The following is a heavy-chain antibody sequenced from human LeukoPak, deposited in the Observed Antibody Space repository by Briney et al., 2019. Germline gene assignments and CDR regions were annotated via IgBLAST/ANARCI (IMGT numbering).Heavy chain of an antibody. V-gene: IGHV3-21*01. D-gene: IGHD6-13*01. CDR2: ICSSSSYI. J-gene: IGHJ5*02. CDR3: ARGTGIAAAGTYWFDP. CDR1: GFTFSSYS. Sequence: PGGSLRLSCAASGFTFSSYSMNWVRQAPGKGLEWVSSICSSSSYIYYADSVKGRFTISRDNAKNSLYLQMNSLRAEDTAVYYCARGTGIAAAGTYWFDPWGQGTLVTVSS.